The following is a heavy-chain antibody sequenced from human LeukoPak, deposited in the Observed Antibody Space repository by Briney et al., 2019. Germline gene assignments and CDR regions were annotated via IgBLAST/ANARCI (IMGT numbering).Heavy chain of an antibody. CDR1: GFTFSSYS. D-gene: IGHD4-17*01. CDR2: ISSSSSTI. Sequence: GGSLRLSCAASGFTFSSYSMNWVRQAPGKGLDWVSYISSSSSTIYYADSVKGRSTISRDNAKNSLYLQMNSLRDEDTAVYYCARGGPTVTTWGLFDYWGQGTLVTVSS. CDR3: ARGGPTVTTWGLFDY. J-gene: IGHJ4*02. V-gene: IGHV3-48*02.